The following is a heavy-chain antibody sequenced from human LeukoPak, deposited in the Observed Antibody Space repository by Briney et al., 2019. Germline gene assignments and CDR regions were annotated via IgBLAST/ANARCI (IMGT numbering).Heavy chain of an antibody. J-gene: IGHJ5*02. V-gene: IGHV1-8*01. CDR1: GHTFTTDD. CDR2: MNPKTGNT. Sequence: ASVKVSCKASGHTFTTDDINWVRQAPGHGLEWMGWMNPKTGNTGYAQKFQGRVTMTRGTSISTAYMELSSLRSDDTAVYYCATDAGYWLDPWGQGTLVTVS. CDR3: ATDAGYWLDP.